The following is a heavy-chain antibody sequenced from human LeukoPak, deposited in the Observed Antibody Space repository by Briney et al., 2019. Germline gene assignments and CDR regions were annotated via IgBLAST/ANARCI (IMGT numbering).Heavy chain of an antibody. Sequence: GGSLRLSCAASGFTFSSYSMNWVRQAPGKGLEWVSSISSSSSYIYYADSVKGRFTISRDNAKNSLYLQMNSLRAEDTAVYYCAKDLLDYGDYVYPDYWGQGTLVTVSS. CDR1: GFTFSSYS. J-gene: IGHJ4*02. V-gene: IGHV3-21*01. CDR3: AKDLLDYGDYVYPDY. D-gene: IGHD4-17*01. CDR2: ISSSSSYI.